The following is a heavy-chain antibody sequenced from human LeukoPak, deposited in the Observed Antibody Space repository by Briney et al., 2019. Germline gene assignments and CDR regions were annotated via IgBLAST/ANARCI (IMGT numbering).Heavy chain of an antibody. J-gene: IGHJ4*02. D-gene: IGHD4-23*01. Sequence: AGGSLRLSCAASGFTFSSYAMSWVRQAPGKGLEWVSAISGSGGSTYYADSVKGRFTISRDNSKNTLYLQMNSPRAEDTAVYYCAKDQNLATVVTDGTGYWGQGTPVTVSS. CDR1: GFTFSSYA. CDR2: ISGSGGST. V-gene: IGHV3-23*01. CDR3: AKDQNLATVVTDGTGY.